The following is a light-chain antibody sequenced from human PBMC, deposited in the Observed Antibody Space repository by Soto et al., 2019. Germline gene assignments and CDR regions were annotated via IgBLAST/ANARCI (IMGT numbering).Light chain of an antibody. CDR2: GAS. J-gene: IGKJ5*01. Sequence: ILLTQSPATLSVSPGESATRSCRASQSVSSNLSWHQQRPGQAPRLLIYGASTRATGVPARFSGGGSGTEYTLTITSLQYEDFAVYWCQQYNNWPLTFGPGTRLEIK. CDR3: QQYNNWPLT. CDR1: QSVSSN. V-gene: IGKV3D-15*01.